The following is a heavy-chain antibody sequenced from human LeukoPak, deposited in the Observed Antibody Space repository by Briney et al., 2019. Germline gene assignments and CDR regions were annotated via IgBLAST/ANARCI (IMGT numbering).Heavy chain of an antibody. Sequence: GGSLRLSCAASGFTVSSNYMSWVRQAPGKGLEWVSVIYSDGRTYYADSVKGRFTISRDNSRNTLYLQMNRLRAEDAAVYYCARAPGGTQASSGYFDYWGQGTLVTVSS. CDR3: ARAPGGTQASSGYFDY. CDR1: GFTVSSNY. V-gene: IGHV3-53*01. CDR2: IYSDGRT. D-gene: IGHD3-22*01. J-gene: IGHJ4*02.